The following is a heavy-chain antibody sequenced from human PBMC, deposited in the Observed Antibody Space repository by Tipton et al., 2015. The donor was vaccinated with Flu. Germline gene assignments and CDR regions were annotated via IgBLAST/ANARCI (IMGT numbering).Heavy chain of an antibody. Sequence: TLSLTCTVSSGSIRSTNYFCAWIRQPPGKRLELIGSIYPSGTTYYNPSLKSRVTISVDTSKSQFSLKLSSVTAADTAVYYCARRSTAGPYNWFDPWGQGILVTVSS. V-gene: IGHV4-39*07. CDR1: SGSIRSTNYF. CDR3: ARRSTAGPYNWFDP. CDR2: IYPSGTT. D-gene: IGHD6-13*01. J-gene: IGHJ5*02.